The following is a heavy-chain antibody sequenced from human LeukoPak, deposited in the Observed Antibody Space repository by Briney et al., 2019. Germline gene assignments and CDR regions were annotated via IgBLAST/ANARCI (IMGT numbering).Heavy chain of an antibody. D-gene: IGHD1-7*01. V-gene: IGHV3-7*01. Sequence: GGSLRLSCAASGFTFSTYSMSWVRQAPGKGLGWVANIKKDGSQTYLVDSVKGRFIIFRDNARNSLYLQMNSLRGEDTAVYYCARITWNYGWYFDLWGRGTLLIVSS. CDR3: ARITWNYGWYFDL. J-gene: IGHJ2*01. CDR2: IKKDGSQT. CDR1: GFTFSTYS.